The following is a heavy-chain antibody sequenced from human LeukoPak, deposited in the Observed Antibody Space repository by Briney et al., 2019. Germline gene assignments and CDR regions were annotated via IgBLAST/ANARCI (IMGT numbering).Heavy chain of an antibody. CDR3: ARHNQAVMGFDY. Sequence: SETLSLTCTVSGGSISSYYWSWIRQPPGKGLEWIGYIYYSGSTNYNPSLKSRVTISVDTSKNQFSLKLSSVTAADTAVYYCARHNQAVMGFDYWGQGTLVTVSS. CDR1: GGSISSYY. D-gene: IGHD2-21*01. J-gene: IGHJ4*02. V-gene: IGHV4-59*08. CDR2: IYYSGST.